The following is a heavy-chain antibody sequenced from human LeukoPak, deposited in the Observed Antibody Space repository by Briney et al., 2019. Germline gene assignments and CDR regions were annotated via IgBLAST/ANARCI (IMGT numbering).Heavy chain of an antibody. CDR1: GFTVSSNY. V-gene: IGHV3-66*01. CDR2: IYSGGST. CDR3: AKEKGIYCSSIDCSPGMDV. D-gene: IGHD2-2*01. Sequence: GGSLRLSCAASGFTVSSNYMSWVRQAPGKGLEWVSVIYSGGSTYYADSVKGRFTISRDNSKNTLYLQMSSLRAEDTAVYYCAKEKGIYCSSIDCSPGMDVWGQGTTVTVSS. J-gene: IGHJ6*02.